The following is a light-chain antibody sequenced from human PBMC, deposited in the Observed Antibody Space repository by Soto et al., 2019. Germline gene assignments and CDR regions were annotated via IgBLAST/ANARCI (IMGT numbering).Light chain of an antibody. CDR1: QSITRN. J-gene: IGKJ1*01. Sequence: EVVMTQSPATLSVSPGERATLSCRASQSITRNLAWYQQSPGQAPRLLIYGASTRATGIPARFSGSGSGTEFTLTLNSLQSEDFAVYYCQQYNNWPMWTFGQGTKVDI. CDR3: QQYNNWPMWT. V-gene: IGKV3-15*01. CDR2: GAS.